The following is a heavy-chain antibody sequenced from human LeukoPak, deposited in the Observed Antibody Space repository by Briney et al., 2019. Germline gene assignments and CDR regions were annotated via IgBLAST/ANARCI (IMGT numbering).Heavy chain of an antibody. CDR1: GFTFSSYW. D-gene: IGHD1-26*01. V-gene: IGHV3-7*01. Sequence: GGSLRLSCAASGFTFSSYWMSWVRQAPGKGLEWVANIKQDGSEKYYVDSVKGRFTISRDNAKNSLYLQMNSLRAEDTAVYYCARDRRSGSPYHDAFDIWGQGTMVTVSS. CDR2: IKQDGSEK. CDR3: ARDRRSGSPYHDAFDI. J-gene: IGHJ3*02.